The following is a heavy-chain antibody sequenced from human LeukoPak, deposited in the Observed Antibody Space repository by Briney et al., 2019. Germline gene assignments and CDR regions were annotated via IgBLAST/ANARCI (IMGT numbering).Heavy chain of an antibody. CDR1: GGTFSINA. CDR3: ARGGWSGDSSTWFAASFER. Sequence: SVTLRFSGAGGTFSINAFAWERLAPGQGLEWMGGIIPIFVTANYAQKFQGRVTITADESTSTAYMELSSLRTEDTAVYYCARGGWSGDSSTWFAASFERWGQGTLVTVSS. D-gene: IGHD6-13*01. CDR2: IIPIFVTA. V-gene: IGHV1-69*13. J-gene: IGHJ5*02.